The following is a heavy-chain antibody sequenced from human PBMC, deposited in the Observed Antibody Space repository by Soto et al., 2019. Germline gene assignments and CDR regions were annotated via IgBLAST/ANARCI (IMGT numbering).Heavy chain of an antibody. CDR2: VYSDDTT. D-gene: IGHD1-26*01. J-gene: IGHJ4*02. Sequence: EVQLVESGGGLVQPGGSLTLSCAVSGFTVSNNYMNWVRQAPGKGLVWVSVVYSDDTTVYADSVKGRFTISRHNSKKTLYLQMNSLRAEDTAVYYCARGGGYYHYFDYWGQGTLVTVAS. V-gene: IGHV3-53*04. CDR1: GFTVSNNY. CDR3: ARGGGYYHYFDY.